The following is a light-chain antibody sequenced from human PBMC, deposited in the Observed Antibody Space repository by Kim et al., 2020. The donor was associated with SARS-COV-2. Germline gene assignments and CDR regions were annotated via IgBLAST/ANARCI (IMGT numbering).Light chain of an antibody. CDR3: AAWDDSLNGPV. Sequence: GQGVTISCSGSSSNIGSNTVNWYQQLPGTAPKLLIYSNNQRPSGVPDRFSGSKSGTSASLAISGLQSEDGADYYCAAWDDSLNGPVFGGGTQLTVL. V-gene: IGLV1-44*01. CDR1: SSNIGSNT. CDR2: SNN. J-gene: IGLJ2*01.